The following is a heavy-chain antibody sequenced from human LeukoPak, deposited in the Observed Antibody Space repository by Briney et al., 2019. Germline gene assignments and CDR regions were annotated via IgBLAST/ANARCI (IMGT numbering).Heavy chain of an antibody. Sequence: GSVTVSCKTSGYNFKSHGITWVRQAPGQGLEWVGWISPYNGNTNYAQRLQGRVTMTTDTSTSTAYMDLKNLRSDDTAVYYCATNPSYDFWTGDWGPGTLVTVSS. D-gene: IGHD3-3*01. V-gene: IGHV1-18*01. CDR1: GYNFKSHG. J-gene: IGHJ4*02. CDR2: ISPYNGNT. CDR3: ATNPSYDFWTGD.